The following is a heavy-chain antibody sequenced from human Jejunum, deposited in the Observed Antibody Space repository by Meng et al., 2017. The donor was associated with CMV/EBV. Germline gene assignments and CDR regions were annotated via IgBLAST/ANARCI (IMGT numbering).Heavy chain of an antibody. J-gene: IGHJ6*02. D-gene: IGHD2-8*01. CDR1: FSSYE. CDR2: IDSSGSTT. CDR3: AREPAVYAPPDCYGMDV. Sequence: FSSYEMNWVRQAPGKGLEWLSHIDSSGSTTSYTDSVKGRFTISRDNAKNSLYLQMNRLRAEDTALYYCAREPAVYAPPDCYGMDVWGQGTTVTVSS. V-gene: IGHV3-48*03.